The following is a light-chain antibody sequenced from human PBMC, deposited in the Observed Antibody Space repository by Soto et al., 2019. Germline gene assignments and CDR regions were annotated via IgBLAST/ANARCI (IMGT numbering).Light chain of an antibody. J-gene: IGKJ1*01. CDR3: QQYASSPWT. Sequence: EIVLAQSPGTLSLSPGERATLSCRASQGISSSYLAWYQQKPGQAPRLLIYATSSRATGIPDRFSGSGSGTDFSLTISRLEPEDFAVYYCQQYASSPWTFGQGTKVEIK. CDR2: ATS. V-gene: IGKV3-20*01. CDR1: QGISSSY.